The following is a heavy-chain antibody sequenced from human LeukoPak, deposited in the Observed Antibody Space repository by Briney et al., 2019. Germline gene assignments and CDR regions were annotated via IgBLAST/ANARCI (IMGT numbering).Heavy chain of an antibody. V-gene: IGHV4-39*01. D-gene: IGHD4-11*01. CDR2: IYYSGST. CDR1: GASISSNNWW. J-gene: IGHJ6*02. CDR3: ATYSHYYSYGMDV. Sequence: SETLSLTCAVSGASISSNNWWWSWIRQPPGKGLEWIGSIYYSGSTYYNPSLKSRVTISVDTSKNQFSLKLSSVTAADTAVYYCATYSHYYSYGMDVWGQGTTVTVSS.